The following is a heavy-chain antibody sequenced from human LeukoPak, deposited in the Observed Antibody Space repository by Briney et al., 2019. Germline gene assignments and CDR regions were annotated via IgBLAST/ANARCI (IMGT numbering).Heavy chain of an antibody. CDR2: IIPIFGTA. D-gene: IGHD1-26*01. V-gene: IGHV1-69*06. Sequence: SVKVSCKASGGTFSSYAISWVRQAPGQGLEWMGGIIPIFGTANYAQKFQGRVTITADKSTSTAYMELSSLRSEDTAVYYCARGEVDRYYYYYYYMDVWGKGTTVTVSS. J-gene: IGHJ6*03. CDR3: ARGEVDRYYYYYYYMDV. CDR1: GGTFSSYA.